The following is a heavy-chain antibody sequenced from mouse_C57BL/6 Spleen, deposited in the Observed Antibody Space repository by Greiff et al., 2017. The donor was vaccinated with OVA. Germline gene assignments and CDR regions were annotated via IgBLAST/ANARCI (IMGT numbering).Heavy chain of an antibody. CDR2: IDPEDGET. V-gene: IGHV14-2*01. J-gene: IGHJ2*01. CDR3: ANYYGSSPYFDY. Sequence: VQLKESGAELVKPGASVKLSCTASGFNIKDYYMHWVKQRTEQGLEWIGRIDPEDGETKYAPKFQGKATITADTSSNTAYLQLSSLTSEDTAVYYCANYYGSSPYFDYWGQGTTLTVSS. CDR1: GFNIKDYY. D-gene: IGHD1-1*01.